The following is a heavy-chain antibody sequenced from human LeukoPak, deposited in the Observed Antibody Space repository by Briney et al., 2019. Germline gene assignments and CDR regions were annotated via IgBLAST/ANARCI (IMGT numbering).Heavy chain of an antibody. D-gene: IGHD3-10*01. V-gene: IGHV3-48*03. J-gene: IGHJ4*02. Sequence: GGSLRLSCAASGFTFSSYEMNWVRQAPGKGLEWVSYISSSGSTIYYADSVKGRFTISRDNAKNSLYLQMNSLRAEDTAVYYCYGSGYYFDYWGQGTLVTVSS. CDR2: ISSSGSTI. CDR3: YGSGYYFDY. CDR1: GFTFSSYE.